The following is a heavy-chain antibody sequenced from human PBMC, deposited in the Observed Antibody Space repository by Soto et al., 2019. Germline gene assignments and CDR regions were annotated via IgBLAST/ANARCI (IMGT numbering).Heavy chain of an antibody. J-gene: IGHJ4*02. D-gene: IGHD3-10*01. CDR3: ARDRLLPTNSLITMVRGAIDY. Sequence: SETLSLTCAVYGGSFSGYYWSWIRQPPGRGLEWIGEINHSGSTNYNPSLKSRVTISVDTSKNQFSLKLSSVTAADTAVYYCARDRLLPTNSLITMVRGAIDYWGQGTLVTVSS. V-gene: IGHV4-34*01. CDR2: INHSGST. CDR1: GGSFSGYY.